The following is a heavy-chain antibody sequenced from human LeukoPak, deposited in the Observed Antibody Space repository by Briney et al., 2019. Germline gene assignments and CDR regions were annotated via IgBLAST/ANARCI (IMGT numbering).Heavy chain of an antibody. CDR1: GYTFTSYG. D-gene: IGHD1-1*01. CDR3: ARDIGRYNWNDEGDY. CDR2: ISAYNGNT. Sequence: ASVKVSCKASGYTFTSYGISWVRQAPGQGLEWMGWISAYNGNTNYAQKLKGRVTMTTDTSTSTAYMELRSLRSDDTAVYYCARDIGRYNWNDEGDYWGQGTLVTVSS. V-gene: IGHV1-18*01. J-gene: IGHJ4*02.